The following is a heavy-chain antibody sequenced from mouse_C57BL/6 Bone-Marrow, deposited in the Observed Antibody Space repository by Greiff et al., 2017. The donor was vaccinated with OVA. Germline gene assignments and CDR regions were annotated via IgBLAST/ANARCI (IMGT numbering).Heavy chain of an antibody. CDR1: GFTFSDYG. CDR3: ARRTTVVYWYFDV. D-gene: IGHD1-1*01. J-gene: IGHJ1*03. Sequence: DVKLVESGGGLVKPGGSLKLSCAASGFTFSDYGMHWVRQAPEKGLEWVAYISSGSSTIYYEYTVKGRFTISRDNAKNTLFLQMTSLRSEDTAMYYCARRTTVVYWYFDVWGTGTTVTVSS. V-gene: IGHV5-17*01. CDR2: ISSGSSTI.